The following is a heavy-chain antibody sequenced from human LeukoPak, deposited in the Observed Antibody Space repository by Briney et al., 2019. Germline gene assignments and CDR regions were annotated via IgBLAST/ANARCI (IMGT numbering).Heavy chain of an antibody. D-gene: IGHD5-12*01. CDR3: TGDGSDIGGYYGMDV. CDR2: TSGSGDST. J-gene: IGHJ6*02. V-gene: IGHV3-23*01. CDR1: GFSFSSYA. Sequence: GGSLRLSCSASGFSFSSYAMSWVRQAPGKGLEWVSVTSGSGDSTYYADSVKGRFTISRDNSKNTLYLQMNSLKTEDTAVYYCTGDGSDIGGYYGMDVWGQGTTVTVSS.